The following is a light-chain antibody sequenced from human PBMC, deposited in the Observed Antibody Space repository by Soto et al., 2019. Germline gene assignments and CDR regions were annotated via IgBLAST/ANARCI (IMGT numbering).Light chain of an antibody. CDR1: QSIGSG. Sequence: DFQMTQSPSTLTASVGDGITITCRASQSIGSGLAWYQQPPGKAPTLLIYNATNLQRGVQSQFSGSGSGTVFRLTISRLHPPESATYSCQQYHDLHHSFGEGAKLVI. V-gene: IGKV1-5*03. CDR3: QQYHDLHHS. J-gene: IGKJ2*03. CDR2: NAT.